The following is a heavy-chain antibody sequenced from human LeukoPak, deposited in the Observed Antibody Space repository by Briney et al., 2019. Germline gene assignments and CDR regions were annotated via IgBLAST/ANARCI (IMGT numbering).Heavy chain of an antibody. D-gene: IGHD4-11*01. Sequence: GGSRTLSWPPSGFTLGSYGMHWVRPAPGRGREWVAVISCDGSNKYYADSGKGRFTISRDNSKNTLYLQMNSLRAEDTAVYYCAKDLMDYSNYYTYYFDYWGQGALVTVSS. CDR2: ISCDGSNK. J-gene: IGHJ4*02. CDR1: GFTLGSYG. CDR3: AKDLMDYSNYYTYYFDY. V-gene: IGHV3-30-3*01.